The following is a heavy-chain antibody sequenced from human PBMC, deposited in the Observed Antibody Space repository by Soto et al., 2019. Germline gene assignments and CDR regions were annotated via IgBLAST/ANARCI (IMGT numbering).Heavy chain of an antibody. CDR2: INPNSGGT. J-gene: IGHJ6*02. V-gene: IGHV1-2*02. Sequence: ASVKVSCKASGYTFTAYYIHWVRQAPGQGLEWMGWINPNSGGTNYAQKFQDRVTMTRDTSISTAYMELSRLRSDETAVYYCARIDQVPINYYYGMDVWGQGTTVTVSS. CDR3: ARIDQVPINYYYGMDV. D-gene: IGHD3-10*01. CDR1: GYTFTAYY.